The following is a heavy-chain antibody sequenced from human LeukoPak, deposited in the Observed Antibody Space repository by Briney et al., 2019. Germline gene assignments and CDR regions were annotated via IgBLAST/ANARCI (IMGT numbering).Heavy chain of an antibody. CDR2: TSYDGSNK. CDR3: ASGYLDYGGNSH. V-gene: IGHV3-30*03. Sequence: SGGSLRLSCAASGFTFSSYGMHWVRQAPGKGLEWVAVTSYDGSNKYYADSVKGRFTISRDNSKNTLYLQMNSLGAEDTAVYYCASGYLDYGGNSHWGQGTLVTVSS. CDR1: GFTFSSYG. D-gene: IGHD4-23*01. J-gene: IGHJ4*02.